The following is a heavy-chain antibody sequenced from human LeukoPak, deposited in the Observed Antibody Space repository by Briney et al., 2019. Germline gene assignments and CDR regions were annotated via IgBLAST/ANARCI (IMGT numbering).Heavy chain of an antibody. D-gene: IGHD2-15*01. Sequence: GGSLRLSCAASGFTFSTYALNWVRQAPGKGLEWVSAISGSGGSTYYADSVKGRFTISRDNSKNTLYLQMNSLRAEDTAVYYCAKADIVVVVAATWDYWGQGTLVTVSS. V-gene: IGHV3-23*01. CDR3: AKADIVVVVAATWDY. CDR2: ISGSGGST. CDR1: GFTFSTYA. J-gene: IGHJ4*02.